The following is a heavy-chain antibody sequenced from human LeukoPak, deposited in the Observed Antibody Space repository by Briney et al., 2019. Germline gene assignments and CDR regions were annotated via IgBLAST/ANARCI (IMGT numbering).Heavy chain of an antibody. Sequence: GRSLRLSCAASGFTFSCYCMHWVRQAPGKGLEWVTLIYSDGSTKYYADFVKGRFTISRDNSKNTVYLQMNSLRVEDTAVYYCARETWFGETGKFLDYWGQGTPVTVSS. V-gene: IGHV3-33*08. CDR3: ARETWFGETGKFLDY. CDR2: IYSDGSTK. D-gene: IGHD3-10*01. J-gene: IGHJ4*02. CDR1: GFTFSCYC.